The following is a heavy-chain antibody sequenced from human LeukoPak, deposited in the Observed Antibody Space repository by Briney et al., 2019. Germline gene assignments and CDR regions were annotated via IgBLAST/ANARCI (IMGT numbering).Heavy chain of an antibody. CDR2: ISGSVVTA. D-gene: IGHD2/OR15-2a*01. V-gene: IGHV3-23*01. Sequence: GGSLRLSCAASGFTFSSYAMNWVRQAPGKGLEWVSAISGSVVTAYYADSVQGRFTISRDNSKNTLYLQMNSLRAEDTAVYYCAKDLYFMTWGQGTLVTVSS. J-gene: IGHJ5*02. CDR1: GFTFSSYA. CDR3: AKDLYFMT.